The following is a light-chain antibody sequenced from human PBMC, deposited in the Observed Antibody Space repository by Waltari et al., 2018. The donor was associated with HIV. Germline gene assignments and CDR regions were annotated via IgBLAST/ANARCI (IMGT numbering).Light chain of an antibody. J-gene: IGLJ3*02. CDR2: DVI. V-gene: IGLV2-23*02. Sequence: QSALTQPASVSGSPGQSITISCTGTSSDVGGYNLVSCYQQHPGKAPKLIIHDVIKRPSGVATRFTGTKSGNTASMTISGLQADDEADYYCCSYAGSSTWVFGGGTKLTVL. CDR1: SSDVGGYNL. CDR3: CSYAGSSTWV.